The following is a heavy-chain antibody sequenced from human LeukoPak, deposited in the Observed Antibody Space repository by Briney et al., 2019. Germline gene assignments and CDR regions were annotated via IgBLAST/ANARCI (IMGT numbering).Heavy chain of an antibody. CDR3: ARSRYYFDY. CDR2: ISGSGGST. J-gene: IGHJ4*02. V-gene: IGHV3-23*01. D-gene: IGHD1-14*01. CDR1: GFTFSSYA. Sequence: GGSLRLSCVVSGFTFSSYAMSWVRQAPGKGLEWVSGISGSGGSTYYADSVKGRFTISRDNAKNSLYLQMNSLRAEDTAVYYCARSRYYFDYWGQGTLVTVSS.